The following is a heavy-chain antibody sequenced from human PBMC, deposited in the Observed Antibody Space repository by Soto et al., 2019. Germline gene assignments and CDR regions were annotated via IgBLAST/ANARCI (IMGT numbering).Heavy chain of an antibody. CDR1: GGTFSSYT. Sequence: QVQLVQSGAEVKKPGSSVKVSCKASGGTFSSYTISWVRQAPGQGLEWMGRIIPILGIANYAQKFQGRVTITAYKSTSRAYMELSSLRSEDTAVYYCARGCSSTSCSYGMDVWGQGTTVTVSS. D-gene: IGHD2-2*01. V-gene: IGHV1-69*02. CDR3: ARGCSSTSCSYGMDV. CDR2: IIPILGIA. J-gene: IGHJ6*02.